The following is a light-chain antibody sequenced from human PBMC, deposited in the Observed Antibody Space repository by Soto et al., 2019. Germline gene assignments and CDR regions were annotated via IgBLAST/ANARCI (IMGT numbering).Light chain of an antibody. Sequence: EIVVTQSPATLSVSPGDGATLSCRASQSVSSNLAWYQQKPGQAPRLLIYGASTRPTGIPSKFSGSGSGTDFTLTISSLQSEDFAVYYCQQYNDWPTTWTFGQGTKVDIK. J-gene: IGKJ1*01. CDR2: GAS. CDR3: QQYNDWPTTWT. CDR1: QSVSSN. V-gene: IGKV3-15*01.